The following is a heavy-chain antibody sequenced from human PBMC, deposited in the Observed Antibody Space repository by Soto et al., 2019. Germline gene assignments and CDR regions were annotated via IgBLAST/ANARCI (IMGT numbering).Heavy chain of an antibody. D-gene: IGHD3-9*01. Sequence: PSETLSLTCTVSGGSISSYYWSWIRQPPGKGLEWIGYIYYSGSTNYNPSLKSRVTISVDTSKNQFSLKLSSVTAADTAVYYCARHKERGVNDKSWLLPRDYWGQGTLNIVSS. CDR2: IYYSGST. J-gene: IGHJ4*02. CDR3: ARHKERGVNDKSWLLPRDY. CDR1: GGSISSYY. V-gene: IGHV4-59*08.